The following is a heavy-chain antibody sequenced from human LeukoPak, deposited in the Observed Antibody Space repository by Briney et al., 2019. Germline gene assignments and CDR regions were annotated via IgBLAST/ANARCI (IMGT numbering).Heavy chain of an antibody. CDR3: ARERGGTMVRGVNDAFDI. Sequence: PGGSLRLSCAASGFTFSGYWMSWVRQAPGKGLECVAKINQDGTKKYYVDSVKGRFTISRDNAKNSLFLQMNSLRAEDTAVYYCARERGGTMVRGVNDAFDIWGQGTMVTVSS. CDR2: INQDGTKK. J-gene: IGHJ3*02. CDR1: GFTFSGYW. V-gene: IGHV3-7*03. D-gene: IGHD3-10*01.